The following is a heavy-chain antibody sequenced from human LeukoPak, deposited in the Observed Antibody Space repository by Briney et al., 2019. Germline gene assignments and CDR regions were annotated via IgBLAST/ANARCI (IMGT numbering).Heavy chain of an antibody. Sequence: GESLKISCKGSGYRFTNYWIFWVRQMPGKGLEWMGIIYSGDSNTRYSPYFQGQVTISADKSISTAYLQWSSLKASDTAMYYCARLGFGGDGYTWGQGTLVTVSS. D-gene: IGHD5-24*01. CDR1: GYRFTNYW. CDR2: IYSGDSNT. V-gene: IGHV5-51*01. J-gene: IGHJ4*02. CDR3: ARLGFGGDGYT.